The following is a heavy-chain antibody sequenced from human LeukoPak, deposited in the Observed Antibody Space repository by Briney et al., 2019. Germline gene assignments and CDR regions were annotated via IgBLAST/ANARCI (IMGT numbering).Heavy chain of an antibody. CDR2: IYPGDSDT. J-gene: IGHJ4*02. CDR3: ARHVGDSSRWYSD. Sequence: GESLKISCKCSGYSFTNYWIGWVRQLPGKGLEWMGIIYPGDSDTRYSPSFQGQVTISVDKSISTAYLQWSSLKASDTAMYYCARHVGDSSRWYSDWGQGTLVTVSS. D-gene: IGHD6-13*01. CDR1: GYSFTNYW. V-gene: IGHV5-51*01.